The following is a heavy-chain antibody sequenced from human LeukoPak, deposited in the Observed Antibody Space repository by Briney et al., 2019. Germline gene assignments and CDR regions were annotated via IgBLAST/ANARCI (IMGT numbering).Heavy chain of an antibody. V-gene: IGHV4-59*01. Sequence: PSETLSLTCTVSGGSISSYYWSWIRQPPGKGLEWIGYIYYSGSTNYNPSLKSRVTISVDTSKNQFSLKLSSVTAEDTAVYYCAGVGVYDSSRRQFDCWGQGTLVTVSS. D-gene: IGHD3-22*01. CDR2: IYYSGST. CDR3: AGVGVYDSSRRQFDC. J-gene: IGHJ4*02. CDR1: GGSISSYY.